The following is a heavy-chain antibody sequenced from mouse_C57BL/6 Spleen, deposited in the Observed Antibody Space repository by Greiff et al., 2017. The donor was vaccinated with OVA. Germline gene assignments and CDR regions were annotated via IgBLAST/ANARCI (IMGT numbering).Heavy chain of an antibody. V-gene: IGHV7-3*01. CDR1: GFTFTDYY. Sequence: EVQLQESGGGLVQPGGSLSLSCAASGFTFTDYYMSWVRQPPGKALEWLGFIRNKANGYTTEYSASVKGRFTISRDNSQSILYLQMNALRAEDSATYYCARSASPPDYAMDYWGQGTSVTVSS. D-gene: IGHD6-1*01. CDR2: IRNKANGYTT. CDR3: ARSASPPDYAMDY. J-gene: IGHJ4*01.